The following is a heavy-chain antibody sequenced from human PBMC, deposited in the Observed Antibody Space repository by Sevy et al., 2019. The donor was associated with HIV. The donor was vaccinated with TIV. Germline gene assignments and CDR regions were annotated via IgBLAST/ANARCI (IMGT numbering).Heavy chain of an antibody. Sequence: ASVKVSCKASGGTFSSYAMSWVRQAPGQGLEWMGGIIPIFGTANYAQKFQGRVTITADESTSTAYMELSSLRSEDTAVYYCARDQFSSIVVVPAANYGMDVWGQGTTVTVSS. CDR3: ARDQFSSIVVVPAANYGMDV. CDR1: GGTFSSYA. CDR2: IIPIFGTA. V-gene: IGHV1-69*13. D-gene: IGHD2-2*01. J-gene: IGHJ6*02.